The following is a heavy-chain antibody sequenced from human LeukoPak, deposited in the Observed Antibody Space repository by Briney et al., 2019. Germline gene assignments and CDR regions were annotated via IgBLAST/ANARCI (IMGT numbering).Heavy chain of an antibody. CDR3: ASVTLSAYYGDY. Sequence: ASVSVSCKASGYTFTGYYMHWVRQAPGQGLEWMGWINPKSGGTKYAQKFQGRVTMTRDTSISTAYMELSRLRSDDTAVYYCASVTLSAYYGDYRGQGTLVTVSS. V-gene: IGHV1-2*02. CDR1: GYTFTGYY. CDR2: INPKSGGT. J-gene: IGHJ4*02. D-gene: IGHD3-10*01.